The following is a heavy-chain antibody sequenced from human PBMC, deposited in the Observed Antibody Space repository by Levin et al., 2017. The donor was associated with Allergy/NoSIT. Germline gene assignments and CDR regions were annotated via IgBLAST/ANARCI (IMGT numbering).Heavy chain of an antibody. D-gene: IGHD3-3*01. J-gene: IGHJ4*02. CDR2: ISSTGSTI. CDR1: GFTFSSYE. Sequence: GESLKISCAASGFTFSSYEMNWVRRAPGKGLEWVSYISSTGSTIYSADSVKGRFTISRDNAKNSLYLHMNSLRAEDTAVYYCARQLGNFWSGYNYFDYWGPGTLVTGSS. V-gene: IGHV3-48*03. CDR3: ARQLGNFWSGYNYFDY.